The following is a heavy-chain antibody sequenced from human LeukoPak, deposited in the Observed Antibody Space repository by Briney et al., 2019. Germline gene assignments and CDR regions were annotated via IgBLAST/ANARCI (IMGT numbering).Heavy chain of an antibody. V-gene: IGHV4-61*02. CDR3: ARDRGGYTYSHDY. CDR2: IYTSGST. Sequence: PSETLSLTCTVSGASISSGSYYWSWIRQPAGKGLEWIGRIYTSGSTDYNPSLKSRVSISADTSKNQFSLKLRSVTAADTAVYYCARDRGGYTYSHDYWGQGTLVTVSS. D-gene: IGHD5-18*01. CDR1: GASISSGSYY. J-gene: IGHJ4*02.